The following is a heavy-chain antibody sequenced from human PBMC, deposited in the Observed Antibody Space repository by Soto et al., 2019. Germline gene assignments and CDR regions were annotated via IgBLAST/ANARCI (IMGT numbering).Heavy chain of an antibody. CDR2: ISGSGGST. V-gene: IGHV3-23*01. CDR3: AKGRNHYDSSGYYSFPLDV. D-gene: IGHD3-22*01. CDR1: EFTFSSYP. J-gene: IGHJ6*02. Sequence: HPGGSLRLSCAASEFTFSSYPMSWVRQAPGKGLECVSRISGSGGSTFYADSVQGRFTISRDNSKNTLYLQMNSLRVEDTAVYYCAKGRNHYDSSGYYSFPLDVWGPGTTVTVSS.